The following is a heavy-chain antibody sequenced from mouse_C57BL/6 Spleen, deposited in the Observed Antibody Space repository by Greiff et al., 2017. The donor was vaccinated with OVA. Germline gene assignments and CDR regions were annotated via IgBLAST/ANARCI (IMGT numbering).Heavy chain of an antibody. CDR1: GYTFTDYY. V-gene: IGHV1-76*01. CDR3: ARGPYYFDY. CDR2: IYPGSGNT. J-gene: IGHJ2*01. Sequence: VQLQQSGAELVRPGASVKLSCKASGYTFTDYYINWVKQRPGQGLEWIARIYPGSGNTYYNEKFKGKATLTAEKSSSTAYMQLSSLTSEDSAVYFCARGPYYFDYWGQGTTLTVSS.